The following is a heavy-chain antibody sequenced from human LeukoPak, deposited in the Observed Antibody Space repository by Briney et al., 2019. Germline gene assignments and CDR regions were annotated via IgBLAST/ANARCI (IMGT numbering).Heavy chain of an antibody. J-gene: IGHJ4*02. CDR1: GFTFSSYS. CDR3: ARDSRGRKDCGGGSCYPGY. Sequence: GGSLRLSYASSGFTFSSYSVKWVSQAPGQGLEWVSSISSSSSYIYYADSVKGRFTISRDNAKNSLYLQMNSLRAEDTAVYYCARDSRGRKDCGGGSCYPGYWGQGTLVTVSS. V-gene: IGHV3-21*01. D-gene: IGHD2-15*01. CDR2: ISSSSSYI.